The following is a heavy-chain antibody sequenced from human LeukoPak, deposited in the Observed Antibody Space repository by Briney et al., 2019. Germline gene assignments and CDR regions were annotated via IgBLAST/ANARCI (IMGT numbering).Heavy chain of an antibody. CDR2: IYTSGST. CDR1: GGSISSYY. J-gene: IGHJ5*02. V-gene: IGHV4-4*07. CDR3: ARDNARFGP. Sequence: SETLSLTCTVSGGSISSYYWSWIRQPAGKGLEWIGRIYTSGSTNYNPSLKGRVTMSLDTSKNQVPLRLSSVTAADTAVYYCARDNARFGPWGQGTLVTVSS.